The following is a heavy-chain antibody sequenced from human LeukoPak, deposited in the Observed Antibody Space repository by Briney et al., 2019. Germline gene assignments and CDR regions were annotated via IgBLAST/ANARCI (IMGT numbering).Heavy chain of an antibody. CDR1: GFTFITYS. J-gene: IGHJ4*02. CDR2: ISSSSSSYI. D-gene: IGHD3-22*01. Sequence: TGGSLRLSCAASGFTFITYSMSWVRQAPGKGLEWVSSISSSSSSYIYYADSVKGRFTISRDNAKNSLYLQMNSLRAEDTAVYYCARERYYDSSGQRGHWGQGTLVTVSS. CDR3: ARERYYDSSGQRGH. V-gene: IGHV3-21*01.